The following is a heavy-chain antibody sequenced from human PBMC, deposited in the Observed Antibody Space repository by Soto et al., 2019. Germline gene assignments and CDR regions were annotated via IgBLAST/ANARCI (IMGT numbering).Heavy chain of an antibody. D-gene: IGHD3-22*01. CDR3: ARKTTYYYDSSGYYYEPIDAFDI. CDR2: ISYDGSNK. Sequence: QVQLVESGGGVVQPGRSLRLSCAASGFTFSSYAMHWVRQAPGKGLEWVAVISYDGSNKYYADSVKGRFTISRDNSKNTLYLQMNSLRAEDTAVYYCARKTTYYYDSSGYYYEPIDAFDIWGQGTMVTVSS. V-gene: IGHV3-30-3*01. J-gene: IGHJ3*02. CDR1: GFTFSSYA.